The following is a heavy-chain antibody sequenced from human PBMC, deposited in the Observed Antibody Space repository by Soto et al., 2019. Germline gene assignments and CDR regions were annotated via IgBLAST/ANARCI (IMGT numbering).Heavy chain of an antibody. Sequence: GESLKISWKGSGYSFTSYWIGWVRQMPGKGLEWMGISYPGDSDTRYSPSFQGQVTISADKSISTAYLQWSSLKASDTAMYYCARHGYDSSGYYHWFDPWGQGTLVTVSS. V-gene: IGHV5-51*01. CDR3: ARHGYDSSGYYHWFDP. D-gene: IGHD3-22*01. CDR1: GYSFTSYW. J-gene: IGHJ5*02. CDR2: SYPGDSDT.